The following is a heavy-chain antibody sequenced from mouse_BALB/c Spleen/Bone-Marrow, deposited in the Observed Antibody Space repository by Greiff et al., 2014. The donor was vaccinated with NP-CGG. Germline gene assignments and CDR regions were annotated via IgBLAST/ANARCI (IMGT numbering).Heavy chain of an antibody. D-gene: IGHD2-4*01. V-gene: IGHV1-31*01. CDR1: GFSFTAYY. CDR2: INPYNGDT. J-gene: IGHJ3*01. CDR3: AMRTRAYYDHPLGMAY. Sequence: VQLQQSGPEVVKPGASVKITCKASGFSFTAYYIHWVRHSHVKSLEWIGRINPYNGDTSYNQNFKDRANLTVEKSSSRADMDVHSLKSEDSAVYYSAMRTRAYYDHPLGMAYWGLGTLVTVSA.